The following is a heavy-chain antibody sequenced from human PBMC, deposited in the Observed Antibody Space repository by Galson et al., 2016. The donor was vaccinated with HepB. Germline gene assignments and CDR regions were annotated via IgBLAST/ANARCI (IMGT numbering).Heavy chain of an antibody. Sequence: SLRLSCAASEFTFNSCPLHWDRQAPGKGLEWVAVLSHDGVTKFYADSVRARFTISRDKSKTTVYLQMDGLSAEDTAVYYCAREWELGGYFDYWGQGTLVTVSS. J-gene: IGHJ4*02. D-gene: IGHD1-26*01. V-gene: IGHV3-30-3*01. CDR1: EFTFNSCP. CDR3: AREWELGGYFDY. CDR2: LSHDGVTK.